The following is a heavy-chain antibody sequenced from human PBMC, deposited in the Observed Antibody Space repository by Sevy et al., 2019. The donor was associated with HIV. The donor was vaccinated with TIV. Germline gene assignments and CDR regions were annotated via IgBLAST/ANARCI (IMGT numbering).Heavy chain of an antibody. CDR3: AKDSIVLRFLEWLWGAFDI. Sequence: SLRLSCAASGFTFSSYGMHWVRQAPGKGLEWVAVISYDGSNKYYADSVKGRFTISRDNSKNTLYLQMNSLRAEDTAAYYCAKDSIVLRFLEWLWGAFDIWGQGTMVIVSS. CDR2: ISYDGSNK. D-gene: IGHD3-3*01. J-gene: IGHJ3*02. CDR1: GFTFSSYG. V-gene: IGHV3-30*18.